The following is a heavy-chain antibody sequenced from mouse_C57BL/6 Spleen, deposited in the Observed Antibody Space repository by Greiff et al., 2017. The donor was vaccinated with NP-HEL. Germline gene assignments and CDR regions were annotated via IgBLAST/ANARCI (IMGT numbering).Heavy chain of an antibody. CDR1: GYAFSSYW. J-gene: IGHJ2*01. V-gene: IGHV1-80*01. CDR2: IYPGDGDT. CDR3: ARRAITTVVFDY. D-gene: IGHD1-1*01. Sequence: QVQLQQSGAELVKPGASVKISCKASGYAFSSYWMNWVKQRPGKGLEWIGQIYPGDGDTNYNGKFKGKATLTADKSSSTAYMQLSSLTSEDSAVYFCARRAITTVVFDYWGQGTTLTVSS.